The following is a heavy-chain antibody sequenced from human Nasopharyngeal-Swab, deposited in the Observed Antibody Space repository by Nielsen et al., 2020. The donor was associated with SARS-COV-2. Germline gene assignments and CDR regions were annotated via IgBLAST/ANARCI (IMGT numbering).Heavy chain of an antibody. D-gene: IGHD2-15*01. CDR2: IYYSGST. V-gene: IGHV4-31*03. CDR1: GGSISSGGYY. Sequence: SETLSLTYTVSGGSISSGGYYWSWIRQNPGKGLEWIGYIYYSGSTYYNPSLKGRITISEDTSKNQFSLKLSSVTAADTAVYYCARGLYCSGGSCYFDYWGRGTLVTVSS. J-gene: IGHJ4*02. CDR3: ARGLYCSGGSCYFDY.